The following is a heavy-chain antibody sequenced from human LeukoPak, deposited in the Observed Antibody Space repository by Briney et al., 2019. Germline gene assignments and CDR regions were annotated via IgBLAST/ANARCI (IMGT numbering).Heavy chain of an antibody. D-gene: IGHD5-24*01. CDR3: ARVDYRDGYTFDY. CDR1: GYTFTSYD. J-gene: IGHJ4*02. CDR2: MNPNSGNT. V-gene: IGHV1-8*01. Sequence: GASVKVSCKASGYTFTSYDINWVRQATGQGLEWMGWMNPNSGNTGYAQKFQGRVTMTRNTSISTAYMELSSLRSEDTAVYYCARVDYRDGYTFDYWGQGTLVTVSS.